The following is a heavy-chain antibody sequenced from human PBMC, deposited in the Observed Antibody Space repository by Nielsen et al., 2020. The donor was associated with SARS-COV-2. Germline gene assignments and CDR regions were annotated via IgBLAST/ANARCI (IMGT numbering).Heavy chain of an antibody. J-gene: IGHJ5*02. CDR3: ARNIPGWFDP. CDR2: IYYSGST. V-gene: IGHV4-31*03. CDR1: GGSISSGGYY. Sequence: SETLSLTCTVSGGSISSGGYYWSWVRQHPGKGLEWIGYIYYSGSTYYNPSLKSRVTISVDTSKNQFSLKLSSVTAADTAVYYCARNIPGWFDPWGQGTLVTVSS. D-gene: IGHD2-2*02.